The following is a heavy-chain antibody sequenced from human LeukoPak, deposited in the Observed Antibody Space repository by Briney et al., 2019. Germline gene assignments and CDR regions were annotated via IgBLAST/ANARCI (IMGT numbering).Heavy chain of an antibody. Sequence: QPGGSLRLSCAASGFSFRTYAMTWVRQAPGKGLEWASSISGSGATTYNADPLKGRFTISRDNSENTLYLQMNSLRAEDTAVYYCVKESTSSGYYYAPDYWGQGTLVTVS. J-gene: IGHJ4*02. CDR1: GFSFRTYA. V-gene: IGHV3-23*01. CDR3: VKESTSSGYYYAPDY. CDR2: ISGSGATT. D-gene: IGHD3-22*01.